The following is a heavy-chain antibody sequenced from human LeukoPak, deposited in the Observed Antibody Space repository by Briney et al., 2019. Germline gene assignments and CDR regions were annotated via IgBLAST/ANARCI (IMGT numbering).Heavy chain of an antibody. CDR2: IYYSGST. CDR3: ARTVVVTAYDAFDI. CDR1: GGSFSGYY. D-gene: IGHD2-21*02. J-gene: IGHJ3*02. Sequence: SETLSLTCAVYGGSFSGYYWSWIRQPPGKGLEWIGYIYYSGSTNYNPSLKSRVTISVDTSKNQFSLKLSSVTAADTAVYYCARTVVVTAYDAFDIWGQGTMVTVSS. V-gene: IGHV4-59*01.